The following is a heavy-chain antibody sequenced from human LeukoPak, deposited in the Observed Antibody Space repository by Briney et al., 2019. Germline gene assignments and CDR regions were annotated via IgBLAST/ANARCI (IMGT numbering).Heavy chain of an antibody. CDR3: ARHGYGDYVWGSYRSHFRFDY. V-gene: IGHV4-39*01. D-gene: IGHD3-16*02. J-gene: IGHJ4*02. CDR1: GGSISSSSYY. CDR2: IYYSGST. Sequence: PSETLSLTCIVSGGSISSSSYYWGWIRQPPGKGLEWIGTIYYSGSTSYYPSLKSRVTISVDTSKNQFSLKLSSVTAADTAVYYCARHGYGDYVWGSYRSHFRFDYWGQGTLVTVSS.